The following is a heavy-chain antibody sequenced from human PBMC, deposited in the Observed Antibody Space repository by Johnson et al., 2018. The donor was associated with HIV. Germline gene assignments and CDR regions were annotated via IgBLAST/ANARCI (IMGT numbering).Heavy chain of an antibody. CDR1: GFTFSNYG. CDR3: ARGGGRWGIDAFDI. CDR2: IYSGDTT. V-gene: IGHV3-NL1*01. D-gene: IGHD1-26*01. Sequence: QVQLVESGGGVVQPGRSLRLSCPASGFTFSNYGMHWVRQAPGKGLEWVAVIYSGDTTYYADSVKGRFTISRDNSKNTLYLQMNSLRAEDTAVYYCARGGGRWGIDAFDIWGQGTMVTVSS. J-gene: IGHJ3*02.